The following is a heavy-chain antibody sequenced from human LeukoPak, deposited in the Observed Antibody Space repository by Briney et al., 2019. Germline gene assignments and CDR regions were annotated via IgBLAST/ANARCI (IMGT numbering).Heavy chain of an antibody. V-gene: IGHV4-59*01. J-gene: IGHJ6*02. CDR2: IYYSGSN. CDR1: GGSISSYY. Sequence: SETLSLTCTVSGGSISSYYWSWIRQPPGKGLEWIGYIYYSGSNNYNPSLKIRVTISVDTSKNQFSLKLSSVTAADTAVYYCARSTEHYYYYYGMDVWGQGTTVTVSS. CDR3: ARSTEHYYYYYGMDV. D-gene: IGHD1-26*01.